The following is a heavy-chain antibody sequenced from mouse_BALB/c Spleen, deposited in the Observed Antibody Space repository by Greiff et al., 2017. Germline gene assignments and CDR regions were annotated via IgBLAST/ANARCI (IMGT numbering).Heavy chain of an antibody. CDR2: ISNGGGST. V-gene: IGHV5-12-2*01. CDR3: ARQTGWFAY. Sequence: EVMLVESGGGLVQPGGSLKLSCAASGFTFSSYTMSWVRQTPEKRLEWVAYISNGGGSTYYPDTVKGRFTISRDNAKNTLYLQMSSLKSEDTAMYYCARQTGWFAYWGQGTLVTVSA. CDR1: GFTFSSYT. J-gene: IGHJ3*01.